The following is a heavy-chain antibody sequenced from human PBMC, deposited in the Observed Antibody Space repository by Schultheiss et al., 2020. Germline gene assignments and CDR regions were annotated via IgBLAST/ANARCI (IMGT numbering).Heavy chain of an antibody. CDR1: GFSFSTTW. J-gene: IGHJ6*02. CDR2: IKSDGSGI. D-gene: IGHD6-13*01. CDR3: ARDLYSIGLPTYYYYGMDV. V-gene: IGHV3-74*01. Sequence: GESLKISCAASGFSFSTTWMHWVRQAPGKGLVWVSLIKSDGSGITYADSVKGRFTISRDNAKNTLYLQMNSLRAEDTAVYYCARDLYSIGLPTYYYYGMDVWGQGTTVTVSS.